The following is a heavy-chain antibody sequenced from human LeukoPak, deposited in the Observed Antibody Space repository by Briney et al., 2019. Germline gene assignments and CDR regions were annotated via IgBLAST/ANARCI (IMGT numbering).Heavy chain of an antibody. D-gene: IGHD2-2*01. CDR2: INPSGGST. CDR3: AREPSVVVVPAAKNAFDI. V-gene: IGHV1-46*01. Sequence: GGSLRLSCTASGYTFTSYYMHWVRQAPGQGLEWVGIINPSGGSTSYAQKFQGRFTMTRDTSTSTVYMELSSLRSEDTAVYYCAREPSVVVVPAAKNAFDIWGQGTMVTVSS. J-gene: IGHJ3*02. CDR1: GYTFTSYY.